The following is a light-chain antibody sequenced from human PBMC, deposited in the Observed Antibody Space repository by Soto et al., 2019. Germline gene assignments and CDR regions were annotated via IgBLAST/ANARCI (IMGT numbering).Light chain of an antibody. CDR2: DVS. CDR1: NSDVGGYNY. J-gene: IGLJ1*01. V-gene: IGLV2-14*03. Sequence: QSVLTQPASVSGSPGQSITISWPGTNSDVGGYNYVSWYQQHPGKAPKLLIYDVSSRPSGLSNRFSGSKSGNTASLIISRLQAEDEADYYCASYTNSITYVFGSGTKATVL. CDR3: ASYTNSITYV.